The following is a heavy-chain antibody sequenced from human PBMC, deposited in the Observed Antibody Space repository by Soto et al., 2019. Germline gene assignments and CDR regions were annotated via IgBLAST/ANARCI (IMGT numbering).Heavy chain of an antibody. D-gene: IGHD6-13*01. Sequence: ASVKVSCKASGYTFTGYYMHWVRQAPGQGLEWMGWINPNSGGTNCAQKFQGRVTMTRDTSISTAYMELSRLRSDDTAVYYCARGGYSSSWDTEYYYYGMDVWGQGTTVTVSS. CDR1: GYTFTGYY. CDR2: INPNSGGT. CDR3: ARGGYSSSWDTEYYYYGMDV. J-gene: IGHJ6*02. V-gene: IGHV1-2*02.